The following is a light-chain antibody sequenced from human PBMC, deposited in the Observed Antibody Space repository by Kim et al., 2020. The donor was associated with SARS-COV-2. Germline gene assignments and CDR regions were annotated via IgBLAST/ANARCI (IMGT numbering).Light chain of an antibody. CDR3: TSYTGADSVV. CDR2: DVS. J-gene: IGLJ2*01. Sequence: QSALTQPASVSGSPGQSITISCTGTSSLVGDYNYVSWYQQHPDKAPKLIIYDVSDRPSGVSTHFSGSKSGNTASLTISGLQAADEADYYCTSYTGADSVVFGGGTQLTFL. CDR1: SSLVGDYNY. V-gene: IGLV2-14*03.